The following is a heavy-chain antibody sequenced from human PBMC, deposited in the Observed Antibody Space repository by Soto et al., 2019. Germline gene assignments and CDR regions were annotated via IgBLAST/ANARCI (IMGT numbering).Heavy chain of an antibody. Sequence: GGSLRLSCAASGFTFSDYYMSWIRQAPGKGLEWASYISSSGSTIYYADSVKGRFTISRDNAKNSLYLQMNSLRAEDTAVYYCARDPSRGSPTPYYYYMDVWGKGTTVTVSS. CDR1: GFTFSDYY. D-gene: IGHD3-10*01. CDR2: ISSSGSTI. V-gene: IGHV3-11*01. CDR3: ARDPSRGSPTPYYYYMDV. J-gene: IGHJ6*03.